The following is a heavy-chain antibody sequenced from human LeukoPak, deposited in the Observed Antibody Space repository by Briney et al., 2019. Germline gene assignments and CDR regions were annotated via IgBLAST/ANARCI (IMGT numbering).Heavy chain of an antibody. J-gene: IGHJ4*02. V-gene: IGHV5-51*01. CDR1: GYNFTRNW. Sequence: GESLKISCKGSGYNFTRNWIGWVRQMPGKGLEWMGIIYPGDSDTRYSPSFQGQVTISADKSISTAYLQWSSLKASDTAMYYCARPFCSGDCYSDYWGQGALVTVSS. CDR3: ARPFCSGDCYSDY. CDR2: IYPGDSDT. D-gene: IGHD2-21*02.